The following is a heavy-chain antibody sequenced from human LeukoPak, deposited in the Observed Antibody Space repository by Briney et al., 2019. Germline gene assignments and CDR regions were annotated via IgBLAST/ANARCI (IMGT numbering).Heavy chain of an antibody. J-gene: IGHJ5*02. Sequence: RSSETLSLTCTVSGGSISSYYWSWIRRPPGKGLEWIGYIYYSGSTNYNPSLKSRVTISVDTSKNQFSLKLSSVTAADTAVYYCARSKGYGDYVYWFNPWGQGTLVTVSS. CDR2: IYYSGST. D-gene: IGHD4-17*01. CDR1: GGSISSYY. V-gene: IGHV4-59*08. CDR3: ARSKGYGDYVYWFNP.